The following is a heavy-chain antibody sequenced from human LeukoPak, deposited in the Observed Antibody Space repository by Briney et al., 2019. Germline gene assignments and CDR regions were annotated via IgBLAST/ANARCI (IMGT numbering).Heavy chain of an antibody. V-gene: IGHV1-2*02. D-gene: IGHD6-13*01. CDR1: GYTFTGYY. CDR2: INPNSGGT. J-gene: IGHJ4*02. Sequence: ASVKVSCKASGYTFTGYYMQWVRQAPGQGLEWMGWINPNSGGTNYAQKFQGRVTMTRDTSISTAYMELSRLRSDDTAVYYCARDPLGTVATGREGYFDYWGQGTLVTVSS. CDR3: ARDPLGTVATGREGYFDY.